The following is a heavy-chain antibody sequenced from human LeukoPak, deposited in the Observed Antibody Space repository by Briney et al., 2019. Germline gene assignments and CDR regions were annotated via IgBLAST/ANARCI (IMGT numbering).Heavy chain of an antibody. CDR3: ARGVTGKHNSWYANWFDP. Sequence: ASVKVSCKASGYTFTSYAMNWVRQAPGQGLEWMGWINPNSGGTNYAQKFQGWVTMTRDTSISTAYMELSRLRSDDTAVYYCARGVTGKHNSWYANWFDPWGQGTLVTVSS. V-gene: IGHV1-2*04. J-gene: IGHJ5*02. D-gene: IGHD6-13*01. CDR2: INPNSGGT. CDR1: GYTFTSYA.